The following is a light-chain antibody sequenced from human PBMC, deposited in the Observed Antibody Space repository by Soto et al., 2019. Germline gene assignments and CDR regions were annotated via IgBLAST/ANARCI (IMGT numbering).Light chain of an antibody. Sequence: EIVMTQSPATLSVSPGERATLSCRASQSVSSNLAWYQQKPGQAPRLLIYGASTRATGIPARFSGSGSGTGFTLTISSLQSEDFAVYHCQQYNNWPQTFGQGTKVEIK. J-gene: IGKJ1*01. CDR2: GAS. CDR3: QQYNNWPQT. V-gene: IGKV3-15*01. CDR1: QSVSSN.